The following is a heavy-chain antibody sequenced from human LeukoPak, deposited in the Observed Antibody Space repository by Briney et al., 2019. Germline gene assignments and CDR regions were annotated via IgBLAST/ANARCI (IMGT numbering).Heavy chain of an antibody. D-gene: IGHD7-27*01. CDR1: GYTFTDYY. J-gene: IGHJ5*02. V-gene: IGHV1-2*02. CDR3: ARRSWGGFDP. Sequence: ASVKVSCKASGYTFTDYYMHWVRQAPGQGLEWMGWINPNSGCTNDAQKCQERVTMTRDTSISTAYMELSRLRSDDTAAYYCARRSWGGFDPWGQGTLVTVSS. CDR2: INPNSGCT.